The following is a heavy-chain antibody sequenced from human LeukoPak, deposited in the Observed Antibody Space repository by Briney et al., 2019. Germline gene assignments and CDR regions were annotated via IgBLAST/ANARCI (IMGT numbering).Heavy chain of an antibody. CDR2: IYYSGST. CDR3: ARGRPDYDFWSGYDWFDP. J-gene: IGHJ5*02. D-gene: IGHD3-3*01. CDR1: GGSISSGGYY. Sequence: SQTLSLTCTVSGGSISSGGYYWSWIRQPPGKGLEWIGYIYYSGSTNYNPSLKSRVTISVDTSKNQFSLKLSSVTAADTAVYYCARGRPDYDFWSGYDWFDPWGQGTLVTVSS. V-gene: IGHV4-61*08.